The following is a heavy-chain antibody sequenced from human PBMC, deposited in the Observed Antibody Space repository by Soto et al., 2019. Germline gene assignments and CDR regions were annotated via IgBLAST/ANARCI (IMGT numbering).Heavy chain of an antibody. CDR3: TRREVLDDGMDV. J-gene: IGHJ6*02. D-gene: IGHD1-1*01. Sequence: PGGSLRLSCAASGFTFSGPAIHWVRQASGKGLEWVGRIRGKTNSYATAYSASVKGRFIISRDDSKNMAYLQMNSLKTDDTAVYYCTRREVLDDGMDVWGQGTTVTVSS. CDR1: GFTFSGPA. CDR2: IRGKTNSYAT. V-gene: IGHV3-73*01.